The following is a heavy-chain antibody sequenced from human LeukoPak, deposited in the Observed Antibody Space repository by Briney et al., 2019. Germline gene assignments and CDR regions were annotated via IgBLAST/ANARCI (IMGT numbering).Heavy chain of an antibody. CDR2: IGGSSGKI. CDR1: GFTFSSYA. V-gene: IGHV3-23*01. D-gene: IGHD3-10*01. CDR3: AKGRGAFDI. Sequence: GGSLRLSCAASGFTFSSYAMTWVRQAPGKGLEWVSGIGGSSGKIFYADSVKGRFTISRDNSKNTLYLQMNSLRAEDTAVYYCAKGRGAFDIWGQGTMVTVSS. J-gene: IGHJ3*02.